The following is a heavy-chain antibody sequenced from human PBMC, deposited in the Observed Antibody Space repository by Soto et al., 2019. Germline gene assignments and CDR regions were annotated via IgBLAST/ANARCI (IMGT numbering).Heavy chain of an antibody. V-gene: IGHV1-69*01. Sequence: QVQLVQSGAEVKKPGSSVKVSCKASGGTFSSYAISWVRQAPGQGLEWMGGLIPISETTNYAQKFQGRVTITADESKSTAYMELSRLRSEDTAVYYCARSQGSSTSLEIYYYYYYGMDVWGQGTTVTVSS. CDR3: ARSQGSSTSLEIYYYYYYGMDV. CDR1: GGTFSSYA. D-gene: IGHD2-2*01. CDR2: LIPISETT. J-gene: IGHJ6*02.